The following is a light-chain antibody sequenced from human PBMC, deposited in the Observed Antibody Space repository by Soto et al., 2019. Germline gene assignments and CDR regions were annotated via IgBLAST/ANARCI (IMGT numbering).Light chain of an antibody. Sequence: DIQITHPVSTLSASVGDRVAITCRASQSISSWLAWYQQKPGKAPKLLIYKASSLQSGVPSRFSGTGSGTEFTLTISSLQPDDFATYYCQQYNTYSRTFGQGAKVDIK. J-gene: IGKJ1*01. CDR2: KAS. CDR1: QSISSW. CDR3: QQYNTYSRT. V-gene: IGKV1-5*03.